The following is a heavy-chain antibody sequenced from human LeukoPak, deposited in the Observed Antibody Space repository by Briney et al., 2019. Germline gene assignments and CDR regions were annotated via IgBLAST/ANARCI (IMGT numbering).Heavy chain of an antibody. Sequence: SETLSLTCTVSGGSISSYYWSWIRQPPGKGLEWIGYIYYSGSTSYNPSLKSRVTISVDTSKNQFSLKLSSVTAADTAVYYCARDASKRNYYGSGSPFDYWGQGTLVTVSS. D-gene: IGHD3-10*01. V-gene: IGHV4-59*01. J-gene: IGHJ4*02. CDR2: IYYSGST. CDR3: ARDASKRNYYGSGSPFDY. CDR1: GGSISSYY.